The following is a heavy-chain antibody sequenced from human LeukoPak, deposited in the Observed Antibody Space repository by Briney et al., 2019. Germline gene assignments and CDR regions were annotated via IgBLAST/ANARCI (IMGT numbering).Heavy chain of an antibody. J-gene: IGHJ5*02. CDR3: ARADSGGDSSGYKWFDP. Sequence: SVKVSCRASGGTFSSYAISWVRQAPGQGLEWMGRIIPILGIANYAQKFQGRVTITADKSTSTAYMELSSLRSEDTAVYYCARADSGGDSSGYKWFDPWGQGTLVTVSS. CDR1: GGTFSSYA. D-gene: IGHD3-22*01. CDR2: IIPILGIA. V-gene: IGHV1-69*04.